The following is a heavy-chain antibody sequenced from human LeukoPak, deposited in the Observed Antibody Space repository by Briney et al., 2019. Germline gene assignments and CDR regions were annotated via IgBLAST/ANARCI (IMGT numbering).Heavy chain of an antibody. V-gene: IGHV3-33*01. D-gene: IGHD1-1*01. CDR2: IWYDGSNK. Sequence: PGGSLRLSCAASGFTFSSYGMHWVRQAPGKGLEWVAVIWYDGSNKYYADSVKGRFTISRDNSKNTLYLQMNSLRAEDTAVYYCARGGNWDDRGFDYWGQGTLVTVSS. CDR1: GFTFSSYG. CDR3: ARGGNWDDRGFDY. J-gene: IGHJ4*02.